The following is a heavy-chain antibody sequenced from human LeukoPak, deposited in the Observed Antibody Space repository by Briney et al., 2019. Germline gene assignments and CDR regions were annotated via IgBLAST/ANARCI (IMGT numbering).Heavy chain of an antibody. D-gene: IGHD6-19*01. V-gene: IGHV3-7*03. CDR1: GFTFSNYA. Sequence: PGGSLRLSCAASGFTFSNYAMSWVRQAPGKGLEWVANIKQDGSEKYYVDSVKGRFTISRDNAKNSLYLQMNSLRAEDTAVYYCAAYSSGWSTKDYWGQGTLVTVSS. J-gene: IGHJ4*02. CDR3: AAYSSGWSTKDY. CDR2: IKQDGSEK.